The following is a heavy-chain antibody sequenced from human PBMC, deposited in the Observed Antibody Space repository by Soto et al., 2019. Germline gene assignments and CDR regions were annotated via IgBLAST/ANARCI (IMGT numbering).Heavy chain of an antibody. V-gene: IGHV4-30-4*01. D-gene: IGHD2-15*01. CDR1: GDSISSVDYF. CDR3: ARGRYCLTGRCFPNWFDS. Sequence: TLSLTCSVSGDSISSVDYFWAWLRQPPGQALEYIGYIYKSATTYYNPSFESRVAISLDTSKSQFSLNVTSVTAADTAVYFCARGRYCLTGRCFPNWFDSWGQGTLVTVSS. J-gene: IGHJ5*01. CDR2: IYKSATT.